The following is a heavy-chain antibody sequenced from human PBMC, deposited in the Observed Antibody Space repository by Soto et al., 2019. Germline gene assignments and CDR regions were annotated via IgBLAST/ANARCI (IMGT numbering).Heavy chain of an antibody. CDR3: AKDIGFQQHLFVFDL. CDR2: IIPMFGSS. J-gene: IGHJ4*02. D-gene: IGHD3-10*02. Sequence: QVQLVQSGAEVKKPGSSVKVSCKASGGTFSDYAFSWVRQAPGQGLEWMGGIIPMFGSSSFAQKFQGRLTITADDSTSTAYMYLSSLGSADTAIYYCAKDIGFQQHLFVFDLWGPGTLLTVSS. CDR1: GGTFSDYA. V-gene: IGHV1-69*01.